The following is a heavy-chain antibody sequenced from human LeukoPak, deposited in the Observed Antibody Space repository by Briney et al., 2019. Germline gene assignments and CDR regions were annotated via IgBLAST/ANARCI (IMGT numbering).Heavy chain of an antibody. CDR3: REHSGSHDY. CDR1: GFTFSSYA. Sequence: GGSLRLSCAASGFTFSSYAMSWVRQAPGKGLEWVSTISVSGGSTYYADSVKGRFTISRDTSKNTLFLQMNSLKTEDTAVYYCREHSGSHDYWGQGTLVTVSS. CDR2: ISVSGGST. D-gene: IGHD3-10*01. V-gene: IGHV3-23*01. J-gene: IGHJ4*02.